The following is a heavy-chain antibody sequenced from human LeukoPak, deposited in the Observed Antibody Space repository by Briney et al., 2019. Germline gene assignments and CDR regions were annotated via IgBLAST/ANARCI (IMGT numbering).Heavy chain of an antibody. V-gene: IGHV3-15*01. J-gene: IGHJ4*02. Sequence: GGSLRLSCAASGLTFTNAWMTWVRQAPGKGLEWVGRIKSKTDGGTADYAAPVKGRFTISRDDSKNALYLQMNSLRIEDTAVYYCTTSLTSGAYIDYWGQGTLVTVSS. CDR2: IKSKTDGGTA. CDR3: TTSLTSGAYIDY. D-gene: IGHD2-15*01. CDR1: GLTFTNAW.